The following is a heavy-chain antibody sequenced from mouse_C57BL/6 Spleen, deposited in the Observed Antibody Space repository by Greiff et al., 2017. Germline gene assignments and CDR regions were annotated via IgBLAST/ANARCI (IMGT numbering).Heavy chain of an antibody. CDR2: IDPEGGDT. J-gene: IGHJ4*01. CDR1: GFNIKDYY. CDR3: TSDGGYKTNAMDY. D-gene: IGHD2-3*01. V-gene: IGHV14-1*01. Sequence: VQLQQSGAELVRPWASVKLSCTASGFNIKDYYMHWVQQRPEQGLEWIGRIDPEGGDTEYAPKFQGKATKTADTSSDTAYLQLSNMTSEDTDVYDCTSDGGYKTNAMDYWGQGTSVTVSS.